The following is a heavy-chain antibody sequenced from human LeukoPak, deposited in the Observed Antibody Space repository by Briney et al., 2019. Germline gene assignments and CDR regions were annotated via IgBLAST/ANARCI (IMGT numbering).Heavy chain of an antibody. CDR3: ARVDGSGSYDNKPLDY. D-gene: IGHD3-10*01. V-gene: IGHV3-66*01. CDR2: IYSGGIT. J-gene: IGHJ4*02. CDR1: GLTVGSNY. Sequence: GGSLSLSCAASGLTVGSNYMSWVRQAPGKGLEWVSIIYSGGITYYADSVKGRFTISRDNSKNTLFLQMNSLRAEDTAVYYCARVDGSGSYDNKPLDYWGQGTLVTVSS.